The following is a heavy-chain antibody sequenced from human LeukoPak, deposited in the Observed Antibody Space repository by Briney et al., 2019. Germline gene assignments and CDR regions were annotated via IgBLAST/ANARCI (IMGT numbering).Heavy chain of an antibody. V-gene: IGHV1-18*01. Sequence: ASVKVSCKASGYTFTSYGISWVRQAPGQGLEWMGWISAYNGNTNYAQKLQGRVTMTTDTSTSTAYMELRSLRAEDTAVYYCARAKPKNMVRGLIMRRESRYYFDYWGQGTLVTVSS. CDR3: ARAKPKNMVRGLIMRRESRYYFDY. CDR1: GYTFTSYG. CDR2: ISAYNGNT. J-gene: IGHJ4*02. D-gene: IGHD3-10*01.